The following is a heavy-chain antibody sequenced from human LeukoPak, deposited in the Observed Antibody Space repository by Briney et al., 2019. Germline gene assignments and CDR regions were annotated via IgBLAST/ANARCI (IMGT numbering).Heavy chain of an antibody. D-gene: IGHD2-21*02. CDR2: ISYDGSNK. CDR1: GFTFSSYA. CDR3: DCGGGCS. Sequence: GRSLRLSCAASGFTFSSYAMHWVRQAPGKGLEWVAVISYDGSNKYYADSVKGRFTISRDNAKNLLYLQMNSLRAEDTAVYYCDCGGGCSWGQGTLVTVSS. V-gene: IGHV3-30*04. J-gene: IGHJ5*02.